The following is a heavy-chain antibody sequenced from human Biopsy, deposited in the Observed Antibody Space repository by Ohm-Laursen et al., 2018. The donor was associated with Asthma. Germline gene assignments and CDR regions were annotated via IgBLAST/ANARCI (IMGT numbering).Heavy chain of an antibody. CDR2: ISLNTGDA. D-gene: IGHD1-26*01. CDR1: GFPFTAYY. V-gene: IGHV1-2*04. Sequence: GASVKVSCKTSGFPFTAYYIHWVRQAPGQGLEWMGWISLNTGDANLAQKFRGWVTMTRDTSISTAYLVLSGLKPHDTAVYYCARAPYSDAIDSWGQGTLVAVSS. J-gene: IGHJ4*02. CDR3: ARAPYSDAIDS.